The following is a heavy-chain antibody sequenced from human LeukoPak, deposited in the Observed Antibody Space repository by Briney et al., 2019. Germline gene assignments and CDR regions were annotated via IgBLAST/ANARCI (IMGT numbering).Heavy chain of an antibody. Sequence: ASVKVSCKASGYTFTSYGISWVRQAPGQGLEWMGWISAYNGNTNYAQKLQGRVTMTTDTSTGTAYMELRSLRSDDTAVYYCARDGDYGDYRGLFDPWGQGTLVTVSS. V-gene: IGHV1-18*01. CDR1: GYTFTSYG. CDR3: ARDGDYGDYRGLFDP. D-gene: IGHD4-17*01. CDR2: ISAYNGNT. J-gene: IGHJ5*02.